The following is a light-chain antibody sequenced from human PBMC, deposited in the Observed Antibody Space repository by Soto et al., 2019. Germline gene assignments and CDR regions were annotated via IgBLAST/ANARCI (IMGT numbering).Light chain of an antibody. CDR1: QGISSW. CDR2: DTS. Sequence: DIQMTQSPSSVSASVGDRVTITCRASQGISSWLAWYQQKPGQAPKLLIFDTSKLETGVPSRFSGSGSGTEFTLTISSLQPDDFATYYCQQYDDYWTFGQGTKVDIK. CDR3: QQYDDYWT. V-gene: IGKV1-5*01. J-gene: IGKJ1*01.